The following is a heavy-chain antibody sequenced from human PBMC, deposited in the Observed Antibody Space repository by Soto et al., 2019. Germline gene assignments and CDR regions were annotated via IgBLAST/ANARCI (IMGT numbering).Heavy chain of an antibody. CDR2: IIDSGAST. J-gene: IGHJ6*02. Sequence: GGSLRLSCAASGCTFSSCAMGWVRQAPGKGLEWVSDIIDSGASTYYADSVKGRFTISRDNSKSTLYLQMNSLRAEDTALYYCAKGRSYYYYYGVDVWGQGTTVTVSS. CDR1: GCTFSSCA. V-gene: IGHV3-23*01. CDR3: AKGRSYYYYYGVDV.